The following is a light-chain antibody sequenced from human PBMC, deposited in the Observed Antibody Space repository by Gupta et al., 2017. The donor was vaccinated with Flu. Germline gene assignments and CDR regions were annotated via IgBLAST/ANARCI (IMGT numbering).Light chain of an antibody. J-gene: IGLJ3*02. V-gene: IGLV1-47*01. Sequence: QSVLTQPPSASGTPGQRVTISCSGSSSNIGNNYVYWYQQFPGTAPKLLIYRDDQRPSGVPDRFTGSKSGTSASLAISGPRSEDEADYYCVAWDDSLSGPWVFGGGTKLTVL. CDR2: RDD. CDR3: VAWDDSLSGPWV. CDR1: SSNIGNNY.